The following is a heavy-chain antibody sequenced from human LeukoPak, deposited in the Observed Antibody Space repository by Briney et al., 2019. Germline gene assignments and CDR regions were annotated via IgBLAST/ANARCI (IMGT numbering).Heavy chain of an antibody. D-gene: IGHD6-19*01. CDR1: GFTFSSYA. J-gene: IGHJ4*02. V-gene: IGHV3-30-3*01. CDR3: ARARSRASLAVADTDY. CDR2: ISYDGSNK. Sequence: PGGSLRLSCAASGFTFSSYAMHWVRQAPGKGLEWVAVISYDGSNKYYADSVKGRFTISRDNSTNTLYLQMNSLRAEDTAVYYCARARSRASLAVADTDYWGQGTLVTVSS.